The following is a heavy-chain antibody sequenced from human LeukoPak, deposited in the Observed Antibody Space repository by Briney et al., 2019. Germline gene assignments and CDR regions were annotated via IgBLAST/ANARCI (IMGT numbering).Heavy chain of an antibody. CDR2: IKEDGSFK. CDR1: GFTFYTQY. Sequence: GGSLRLSCTASGFTFYTQYMAWVRQGPGKGLEWVANIKEDGSFKNYVDSVKGRFTISRDNAKNSLYLEMNSLRAEDTALYYCVRDSTIEHNNRWYDGLDIWGQGTMVTVSS. CDR3: VRDSTIEHNNRWYDGLDI. J-gene: IGHJ3*02. D-gene: IGHD2-15*01. V-gene: IGHV3-7*03.